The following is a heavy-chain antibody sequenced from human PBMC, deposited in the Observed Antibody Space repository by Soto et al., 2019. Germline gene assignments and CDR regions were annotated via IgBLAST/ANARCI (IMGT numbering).Heavy chain of an antibody. CDR3: ASGSLPYYYYCGMDV. V-gene: IGHV5-51*01. D-gene: IGHD5-12*01. CDR2: IYPGDSDT. J-gene: IGHJ6*02. Sequence: PGESLKISCKGSGYSFTSYWIGWVRQMPGKGLEWMGIIYPGDSDTRYSPSFQGQVTISADKSISTAYLQWSSLKASDTAMYYCASGSLPYYYYCGMDVWGQGTTVTVSS. CDR1: GYSFTSYW.